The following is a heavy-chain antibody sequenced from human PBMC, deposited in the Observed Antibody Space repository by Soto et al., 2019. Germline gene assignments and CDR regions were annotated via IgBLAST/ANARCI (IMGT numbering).Heavy chain of an antibody. CDR1: GFTFDDYV. J-gene: IGHJ5*02. CDR2: ISWKSGTI. CDR3: AKDMSARSDSWLNWFDP. Sequence: EVQLVESGGGLVQPGGSLRLSCAASGFTFDDYVMHWVRQAPGKGLEWVSGISWKSGTIGYADSVQGRFTISRDNAKNSLYLQMSSLRTEDTAFYYCAKDMSARSDSWLNWFDPWGHGTLVTVSS. V-gene: IGHV3-9*01. D-gene: IGHD2-2*01.